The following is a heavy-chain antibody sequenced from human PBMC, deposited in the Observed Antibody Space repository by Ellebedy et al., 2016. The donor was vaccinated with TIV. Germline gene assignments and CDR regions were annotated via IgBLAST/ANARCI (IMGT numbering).Heavy chain of an antibody. Sequence: SETLSLTCAVYGGSFSGYYWSWIRQPPGKGLEWIGEINHSGSTNYNPSLKSRVTISVDTSKNQFSLKLSSVTAADTAVYYCARAERYCSGGSCYSSAFDIWGQGTMVTVSS. CDR1: GGSFSGYY. J-gene: IGHJ3*02. D-gene: IGHD2-15*01. CDR3: ARAERYCSGGSCYSSAFDI. CDR2: INHSGST. V-gene: IGHV4-34*01.